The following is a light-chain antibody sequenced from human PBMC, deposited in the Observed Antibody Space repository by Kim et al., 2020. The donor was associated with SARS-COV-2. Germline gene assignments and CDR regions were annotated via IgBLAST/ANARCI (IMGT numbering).Light chain of an antibody. CDR1: SSNIGNNY. Sequence: GQMVTISCSGSSSNIGNNYVYWYQQPPGTAPKVFIYRNDQRPSGVPDRFSGSKSGTSASLAISGLRSEDEADYYCAAWDDSLSGYVFGTGTKVTVL. V-gene: IGLV1-47*01. CDR2: RND. J-gene: IGLJ1*01. CDR3: AAWDDSLSGYV.